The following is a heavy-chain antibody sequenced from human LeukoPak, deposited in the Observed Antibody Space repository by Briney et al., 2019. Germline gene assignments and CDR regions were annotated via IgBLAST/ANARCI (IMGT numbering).Heavy chain of an antibody. J-gene: IGHJ4*02. CDR2: ISGSGGDT. V-gene: IGHV3-23*01. CDR3: AKDESAVAGMFVS. D-gene: IGHD6-19*01. Sequence: PGGSLRLSCVASGFTFSNYAMSWVRQAPGKGLEWVSGISGSGGDTYSAESVKGRFTISRDNSKNTLYLQMNSLRAEDTAIYYCAKDESAVAGMFVSWGQGTLVTVSS. CDR1: GFTFSNYA.